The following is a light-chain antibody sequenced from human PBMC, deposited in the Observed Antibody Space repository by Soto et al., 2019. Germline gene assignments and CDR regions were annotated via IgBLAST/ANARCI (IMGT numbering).Light chain of an antibody. V-gene: IGLV2-14*01. CDR2: EVS. CDR3: SSYTSSGTYV. J-gene: IGLJ1*01. Sequence: QSALTQPPSASGSPGQSVTISCTGTSSDVGGYNYVSWYQQHPGKAPKLMIYEVSNRPSGVSNRFSGSKSGNTASLTIAGLQAEDEADYYCSSYTSSGTYVFGTGTKLTVL. CDR1: SSDVGGYNY.